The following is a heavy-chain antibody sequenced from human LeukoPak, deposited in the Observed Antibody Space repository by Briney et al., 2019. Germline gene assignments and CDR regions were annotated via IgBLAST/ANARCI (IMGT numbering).Heavy chain of an antibody. CDR3: ARGGHADSSSWYIYYYYYYGMDV. Sequence: ASVEVSCKASGYTFTSYYMHWVRQAPGQGLEWMGIINPSGGSTSYAQKFQGRVTMTRDTSTSTVYMELSSLRSEDTAVYYCARGGHADSSSWYIYYYYYYGMDVWGQGTTVTVSS. D-gene: IGHD6-13*01. CDR2: INPSGGST. J-gene: IGHJ6*02. V-gene: IGHV1-46*01. CDR1: GYTFTSYY.